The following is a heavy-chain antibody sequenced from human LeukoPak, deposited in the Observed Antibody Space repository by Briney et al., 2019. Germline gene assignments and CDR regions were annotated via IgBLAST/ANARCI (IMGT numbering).Heavy chain of an antibody. D-gene: IGHD6-19*01. CDR3: AREATNGWSYFHY. Sequence: PSETLSLTCTVSGGSISSSSYYWGWIRQPPGKELEWIGSIYYSGSTNYNPSLKSRVTIPVDTSKNQFSLKLSSVTAADTAVYYCAREATNGWSYFHYWGQGTLVTVSS. CDR2: IYYSGST. V-gene: IGHV4-39*07. CDR1: GGSISSSSYY. J-gene: IGHJ4*02.